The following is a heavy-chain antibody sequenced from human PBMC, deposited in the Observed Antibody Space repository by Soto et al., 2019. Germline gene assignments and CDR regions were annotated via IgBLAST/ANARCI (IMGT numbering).Heavy chain of an antibody. Sequence: PGGSLRLSCAASGFTFSSYAMHWVRQSPGKGLEWVAVISKGGGDKLYADSVKGRFTISRDNSKNTLYLQMNSLRAEDTAVYYYASGEHGAYFDYWSQGTLVTVSS. CDR3: ASGEHGAYFDY. CDR1: GFTFSSYA. V-gene: IGHV3-30*03. J-gene: IGHJ4*02. CDR2: ISKGGGDK. D-gene: IGHD2-8*01.